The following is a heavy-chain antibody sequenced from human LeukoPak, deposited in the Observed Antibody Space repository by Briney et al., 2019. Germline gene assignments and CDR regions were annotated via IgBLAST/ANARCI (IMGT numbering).Heavy chain of an antibody. V-gene: IGHV3-23*01. Sequence: PGGSLRLSCTVSGFTVSSNSMSWVRQAPGKGLEWVSAISGSGGSTYYADSVKGRFTISRDNSKNTLYLQMNSLRAEDTAVYYCARGYSSGWLGEIGYWGQGTLVTVSS. CDR2: ISGSGGST. D-gene: IGHD6-19*01. CDR3: ARGYSSGWLGEIGY. CDR1: GFTVSSNS. J-gene: IGHJ4*02.